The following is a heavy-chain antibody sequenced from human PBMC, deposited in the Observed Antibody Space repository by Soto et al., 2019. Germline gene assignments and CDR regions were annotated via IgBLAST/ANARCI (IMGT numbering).Heavy chain of an antibody. CDR1: GGSISSGGYY. CDR3: ARDTTMVRDWYFDL. CDR2: IYYSGST. V-gene: IGHV4-31*03. J-gene: IGHJ2*01. Sequence: PSETLSLTCTVSGGSISSGGYYWSWIRQHPEKGLEWIGYIYYSGSTYYNPSLKSRVTISVDTSKNQFSLKLSSVTAADTAVYYCARDTTMVRDWYFDLWGRGTLVTVSS. D-gene: IGHD3-10*01.